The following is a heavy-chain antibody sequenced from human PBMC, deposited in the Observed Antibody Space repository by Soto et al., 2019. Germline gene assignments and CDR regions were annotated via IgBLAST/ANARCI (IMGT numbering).Heavy chain of an antibody. CDR1: GGSISSGRYY. J-gene: IGHJ6*02. CDR2: IYYSGST. V-gene: IGHV4-31*03. Sequence: PSETLSLTCTVSGGSISSGRYYWSWIRQHPGKGLEWIGYIYYSGSTYYNPSLKSRVTISVDTSKNQFSLKLSSVTAADTAVYYCARDRRYYDSSGSVVDYYGMDVWGQGTTVTVSS. CDR3: ARDRRYYDSSGSVVDYYGMDV. D-gene: IGHD3-22*01.